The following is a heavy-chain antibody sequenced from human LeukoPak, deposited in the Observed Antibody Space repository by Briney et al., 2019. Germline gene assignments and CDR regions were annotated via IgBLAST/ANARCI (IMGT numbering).Heavy chain of an antibody. CDR2: IYHSGSA. CDR1: GYSISSGYQ. V-gene: IGHV4-38-2*02. CDR3: ARDPRWLTPDCTSTSCYENYFDP. D-gene: IGHD2-2*01. J-gene: IGHJ5*02. Sequence: SETLSLTCAVSGYSISSGYQWAWIRQPPGKGLEWIGSIYHSGSAHYNRSLKSRVTISVDTSNNQFSLKLSSVTAADTAVYYCARDPRWLTPDCTSTSCYENYFDPWGQGTLVTVSS.